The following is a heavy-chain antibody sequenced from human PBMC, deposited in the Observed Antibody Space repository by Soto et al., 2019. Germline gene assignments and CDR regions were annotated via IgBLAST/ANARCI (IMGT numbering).Heavy chain of an antibody. CDR2: IYYSGTT. D-gene: IGHD6-19*01. J-gene: IGHJ4*02. V-gene: IGHV4-39*01. CDR3: ARHFAVDYFDY. CDR1: GDSITSNSYF. Sequence: PSETLSLTCTVSGDSITSNSYFWAWIRQPPGKGLEWIGSIYYSGTTYINPSLKSRVTISIDRSKNQFSLKLSSVTAADTAVYYCARHFAVDYFDYWGQGARVT.